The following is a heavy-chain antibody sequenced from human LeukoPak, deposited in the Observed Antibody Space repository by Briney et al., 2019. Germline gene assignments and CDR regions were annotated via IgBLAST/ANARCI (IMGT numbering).Heavy chain of an antibody. D-gene: IGHD3-16*02. CDR3: ARSSGGYRYGQRDY. CDR1: GGSISSSNW. V-gene: IGHV4-4*02. Sequence: SETLSLTCAVSGGSISSSNWWSWVRQPPGKGLEWIGEIYHSGSTNYNPSLKSRVTISVDKSKNQFSLKLSSVTAADTAVYYCARSSGGYRYGQRDYWGQGILVTVSS. J-gene: IGHJ4*02. CDR2: IYHSGST.